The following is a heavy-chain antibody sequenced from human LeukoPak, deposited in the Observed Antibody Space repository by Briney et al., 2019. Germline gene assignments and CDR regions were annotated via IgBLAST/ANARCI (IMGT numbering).Heavy chain of an antibody. J-gene: IGHJ6*02. Sequence: GGPLRLSCAASRFTFSTYGMHWVRQAPGKGLEWVALISYDGINKYYADSVKGRFTISRDDSKSTLYPQMNSLRAEDTAVYYCARDSDGMSVWGLGTTVTVSS. CDR2: ISYDGINK. V-gene: IGHV3-30*03. CDR1: RFTFSTYG. CDR3: ARDSDGMSV.